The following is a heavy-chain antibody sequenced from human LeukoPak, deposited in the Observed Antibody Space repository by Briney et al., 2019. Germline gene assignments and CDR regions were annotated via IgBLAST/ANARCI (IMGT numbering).Heavy chain of an antibody. Sequence: QSGGSLRLSCAASGFTVSSNYMSWVRQAPGKGLEWVSVIYSGGSTYYADSVKGRFTISRDNSKNTLYLQMNSLRAEDTAVYYCAREGRISRTKWHYYYYGMDVWSQGTTVTVSS. D-gene: IGHD3-10*01. CDR1: GFTVSSNY. CDR2: IYSGGST. V-gene: IGHV3-53*01. CDR3: AREGRISRTKWHYYYYGMDV. J-gene: IGHJ6*02.